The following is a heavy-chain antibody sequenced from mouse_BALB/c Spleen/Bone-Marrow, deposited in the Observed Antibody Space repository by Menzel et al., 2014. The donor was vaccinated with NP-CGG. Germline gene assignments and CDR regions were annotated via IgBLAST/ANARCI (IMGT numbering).Heavy chain of an antibody. CDR2: ISNGGGST. D-gene: IGHD2-1*01. V-gene: IGHV5-12*02. CDR1: GFTFSDYH. J-gene: IGHJ4*01. CDR3: ARHLYGNYGAMDY. Sequence: DVQLVESGGGLVQPGGSLKLSCATSGFTFSDYHMYWVRQTPEKRLEWVAYISNGGGSTYYPDTVKGRFTISRDNAKNTLYLQMSRLKSEDTAMYYCARHLYGNYGAMDYWGQGTSVTVSS.